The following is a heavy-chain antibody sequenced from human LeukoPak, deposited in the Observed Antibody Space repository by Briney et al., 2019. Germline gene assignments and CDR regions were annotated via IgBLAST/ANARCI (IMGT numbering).Heavy chain of an antibody. CDR3: ARGVTSIDY. J-gene: IGHJ4*02. Sequence: GGSLRLSCAASVFTFSSYSMNWVRQAPGRGLEWVSYISSSSSTIYYADSVKGRFTISRDNAKNALYLQMSSLRAEDTAVYYCARGVTSIDYWGQGTLVTVSS. CDR2: ISSSSSTI. D-gene: IGHD4-17*01. V-gene: IGHV3-48*01. CDR1: VFTFSSYS.